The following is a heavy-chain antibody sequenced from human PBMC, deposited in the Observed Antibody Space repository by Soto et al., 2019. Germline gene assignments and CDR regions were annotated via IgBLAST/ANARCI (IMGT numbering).Heavy chain of an antibody. Sequence: SLTCAVYGGSFSGYYWSWIRQPPGKGLEWIGEINHSGSTNYNPSLKSRVTISVDTSKNQFSLKLSSVTAADTAVYYCARAYTFGGVIALFDYWGQGTLVTVSS. J-gene: IGHJ4*02. V-gene: IGHV4-34*01. CDR2: INHSGST. CDR3: ARAYTFGGVIALFDY. CDR1: GGSFSGYY. D-gene: IGHD3-16*02.